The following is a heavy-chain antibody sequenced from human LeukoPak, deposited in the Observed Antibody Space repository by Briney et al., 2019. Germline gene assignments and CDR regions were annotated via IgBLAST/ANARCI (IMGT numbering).Heavy chain of an antibody. CDR3: TRLAPSSDIVVVPAATYLYGMDV. J-gene: IGHJ6*02. D-gene: IGHD2-2*01. CDR2: IRSKANSYAT. V-gene: IGHV3-73*01. CDR1: GFTFSVSA. Sequence: GGSLRLSCAASGFTFSVSAMHWVRQASGKGLEWVGRIRSKANSYATAYAASVKGRFTISRDDSKNTAYLQMNSLKTEDTAVYYCTRLAPSSDIVVVPAATYLYGMDVWGQGTTVTVSS.